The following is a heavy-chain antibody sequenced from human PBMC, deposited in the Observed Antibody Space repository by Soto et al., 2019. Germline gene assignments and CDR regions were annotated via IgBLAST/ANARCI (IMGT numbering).Heavy chain of an antibody. Sequence: QVQLVQSGAEVKKPGASVKVSCKASGYTFTSYGISWVRQAPGQGLEWMGWISAYNGNTNDAQKLQGRVTMTTDTSTSTAYMELRSMRSDDTAVYYWARDFFKSIAAAQPDYYYYGMDVWGQGTTVTVSS. CDR3: ARDFFKSIAAAQPDYYYYGMDV. D-gene: IGHD6-13*01. J-gene: IGHJ6*02. CDR1: GYTFTSYG. CDR2: ISAYNGNT. V-gene: IGHV1-18*01.